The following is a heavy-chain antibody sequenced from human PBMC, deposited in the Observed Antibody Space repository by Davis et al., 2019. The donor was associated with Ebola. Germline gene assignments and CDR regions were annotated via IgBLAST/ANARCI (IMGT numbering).Heavy chain of an antibody. CDR3: ARGGYCSSTSCYPLAFDL. J-gene: IGHJ3*01. Sequence: ESLKISCAASGFSFSNYWMSWIRQPPGKGLEWIGYIYYSGSTNYNPSLKSRVTISVDKSKNQFSLKLSSVTAADTAVYYCARGGYCSSTSCYPLAFDLWGQGTMVTVSS. D-gene: IGHD2-2*01. CDR2: IYYSGST. CDR1: GFSFSNYW. V-gene: IGHV4-59*12.